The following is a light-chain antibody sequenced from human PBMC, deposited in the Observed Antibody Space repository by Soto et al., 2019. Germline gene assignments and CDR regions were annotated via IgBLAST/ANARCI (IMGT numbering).Light chain of an antibody. J-gene: IGLJ1*01. CDR1: SSDVGGYNY. CDR3: SSYTGSRTYV. CDR2: DVS. V-gene: IGLV2-14*03. Sequence: QSVLTQPASVSGSPGQSITISCTGTSSDVGGYNYVSWYQQHPGKAPKLMIYDVSNRPSGVSNRFSGSKSGNTASLTISGLQAEDESDYYCSSYTGSRTYVFGTGTEVTVL.